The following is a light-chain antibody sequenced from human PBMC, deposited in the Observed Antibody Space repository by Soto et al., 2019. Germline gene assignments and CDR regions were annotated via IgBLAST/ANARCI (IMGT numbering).Light chain of an antibody. V-gene: IGLV2-8*01. CDR1: SSDVGGYNF. CDR3: SSYAGSNIVV. Sequence: QSALTQPPSASGSPGQSVTISCTGTSSDVGGYNFVSWYQQHPGKAPKLMIYEVSERPSGVPDRFSGSKSGNTASLTVSGLPAEDEDDYYCSSYAGSNIVVFGGGTKLTVL. CDR2: EVS. J-gene: IGLJ2*01.